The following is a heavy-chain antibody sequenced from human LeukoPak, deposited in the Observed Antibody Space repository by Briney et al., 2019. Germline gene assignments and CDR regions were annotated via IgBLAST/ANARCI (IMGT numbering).Heavy chain of an antibody. J-gene: IGHJ5*02. CDR1: GFTFSSYG. CDR3: ARDRSVTKMGNWFDP. Sequence: PGGSLRLSCAASGFTFSSYGMHWVRQAPGKGLEWVAVIWYDGSNKYYADSMKGRFTISRDNSKNTLYLQMNSLRAEDTAVYYCARDRSVTKMGNWFDPWGQGTLVTVSS. CDR2: IWYDGSNK. V-gene: IGHV3-33*01. D-gene: IGHD4-17*01.